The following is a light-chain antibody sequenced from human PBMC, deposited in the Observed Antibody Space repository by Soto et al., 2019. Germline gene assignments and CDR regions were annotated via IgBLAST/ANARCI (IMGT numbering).Light chain of an antibody. CDR3: QQYKSYWT. Sequence: IHMTHSPATLSASVLDSFTMTFRASQSITNWLAWYQLKPGKAPKLLIHEASNLHSGVSSRFTGSGSGTDFTLTITSLQPEDFATYYCQQYKSYWTFGQGTKVDI. CDR2: EAS. V-gene: IGKV1-5*03. J-gene: IGKJ1*01. CDR1: QSITNW.